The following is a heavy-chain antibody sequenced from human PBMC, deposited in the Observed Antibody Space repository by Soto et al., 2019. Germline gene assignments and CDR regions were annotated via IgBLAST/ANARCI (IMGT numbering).Heavy chain of an antibody. D-gene: IGHD3-22*01. Sequence: GESLKISCKGSGYSFTSYWIGWVRQMPGKGLELMGIIYPGDSDTRYSPSFQGQVTISADKSISTAYLQWSSLKASDSAMYFCARHYYYDSCVYYPTNTQLPFDFWGQGTLVTVPS. CDR1: GYSFTSYW. CDR3: ARHYYYDSCVYYPTNTQLPFDF. V-gene: IGHV5-51*01. J-gene: IGHJ4*02. CDR2: IYPGDSDT.